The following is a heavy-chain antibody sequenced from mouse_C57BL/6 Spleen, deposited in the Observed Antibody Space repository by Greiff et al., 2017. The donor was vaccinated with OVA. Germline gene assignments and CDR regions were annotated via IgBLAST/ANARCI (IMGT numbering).Heavy chain of an antibody. D-gene: IGHD2-5*01. V-gene: IGHV1-15*01. CDR2: IDPETGGT. Sequence: QVQLKQSGAELVRPGASVTLSCKASGCTFTDYEMHWVKQTPVPGLEWIGAIDPETGGTAYNQKFKGKAILTADKSSSTAYMELRSLTSEDSAVYYCTRAYYSNSFAYWGQGTLVTVSA. CDR1: GCTFTDYE. CDR3: TRAYYSNSFAY. J-gene: IGHJ3*01.